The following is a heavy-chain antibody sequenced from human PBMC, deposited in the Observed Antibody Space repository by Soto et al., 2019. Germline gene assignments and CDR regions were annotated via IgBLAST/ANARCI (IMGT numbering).Heavy chain of an antibody. J-gene: IGHJ6*03. CDR3: ASTLDYSHMDV. CDR1: GDSVRNQY. Sequence: QVQMQESGPGLVKPSETLSLTCTVSGDSVRNQYWSWIRRPTWRGLEWIGYIYRSGSTKYNPSLKSRLTISVDTSQNQFSLKLSSVTAADTAVYYCASTLDYSHMDVWGKGTTVTVSS. D-gene: IGHD3-16*01. CDR2: IYRSGST. V-gene: IGHV4-4*09.